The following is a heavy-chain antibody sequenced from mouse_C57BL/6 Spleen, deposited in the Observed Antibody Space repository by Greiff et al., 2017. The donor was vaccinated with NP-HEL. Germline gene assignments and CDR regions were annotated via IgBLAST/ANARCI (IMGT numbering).Heavy chain of an antibody. CDR2: IDPGNGDT. D-gene: IGHD2-3*01. CDR1: GFNIKDDY. Sequence: EVKLMESGAELVRPGASVKLSCTASGFNIKDDYMHWVKQRPEQGLEWIGWIDPGNGDTEYASKFQGKATITADTSSNTAYLQLSSLTSEDTAVYYCTPGDGYYPFAYWGQGTLVTVSA. V-gene: IGHV14-4*01. CDR3: TPGDGYYPFAY. J-gene: IGHJ3*01.